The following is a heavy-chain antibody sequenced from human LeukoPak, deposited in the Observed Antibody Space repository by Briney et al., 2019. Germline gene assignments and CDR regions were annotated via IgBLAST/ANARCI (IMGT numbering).Heavy chain of an antibody. CDR1: GYTFTGYY. D-gene: IGHD6-13*01. CDR2: INPNSGGT. CDR3: ARDLSSTHDAFDI. Sequence: ASVKVSCKASGYTFTGYYMHWVRQAPGQGLEWMGWINPNSGGTNYAQKFQGRVTITRDTSISTAYMELSRLRSDDTAVYYCARDLSSTHDAFDIWGQGTMVTVSS. J-gene: IGHJ3*02. V-gene: IGHV1-2*02.